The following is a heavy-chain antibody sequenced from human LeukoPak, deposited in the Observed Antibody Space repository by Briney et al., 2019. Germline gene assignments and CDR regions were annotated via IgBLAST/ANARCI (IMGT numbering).Heavy chain of an antibody. J-gene: IGHJ4*02. CDR1: GYIFSTYP. CDR3: ARGPFL. V-gene: IGHV7-4-1*02. D-gene: IGHD2/OR15-2a*01. CDR2: INTHTGNP. Sequence: ASVKVSCKASGYIFSTYPMSWVRQAPGQGLEWMGWINTHTGNPTYAQGFTGRFVFSLDTSVSTAYLQISSLKAEDTAVYYCARGPFLWGQGTLVTVSS.